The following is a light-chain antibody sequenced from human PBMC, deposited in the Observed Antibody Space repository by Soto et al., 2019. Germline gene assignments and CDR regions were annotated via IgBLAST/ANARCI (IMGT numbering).Light chain of an antibody. CDR3: QQYGSSWGT. Sequence: EIVLTQSPGTLSLSPGERATLSCRASQSVSSSYLAWYQQKPGQAPRLLIYGASSRATGIPDRFSGSGSGTDCTLTISRREPEDFAVYYGQQYGSSWGTFGQGTKVESK. V-gene: IGKV3-20*01. CDR1: QSVSSSY. CDR2: GAS. J-gene: IGKJ1*01.